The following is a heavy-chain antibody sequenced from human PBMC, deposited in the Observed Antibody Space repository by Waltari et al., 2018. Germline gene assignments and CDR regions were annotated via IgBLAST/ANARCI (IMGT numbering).Heavy chain of an antibody. J-gene: IGHJ4*02. CDR1: GGSISSSNW. D-gene: IGHD3-22*01. Sequence: QVQLQESGPGLVKPSGTLSLTCAVSGGSISSSNWWSWVGQPPGKGMEGFGEIYHSGSTNYNASLSSRFPISGSKSKIQFSLKLRSVTAAATVVYYCASHTSYYYESSGDYWGQGTLVTVSS. V-gene: IGHV4-4*02. CDR2: IYHSGST. CDR3: ASHTSYYYESSGDY.